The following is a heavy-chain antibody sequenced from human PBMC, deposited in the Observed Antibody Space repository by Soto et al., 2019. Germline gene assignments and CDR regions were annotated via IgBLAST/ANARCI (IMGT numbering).Heavy chain of an antibody. CDR1: GYTFTSYG. J-gene: IGHJ4*02. D-gene: IGHD2-8*01. Sequence: QVQLVQSGAEVKKPGASVKVSCKASGYTFTSYGISWVRQAPGQGLEWMGGIIPIFGTANYAQKFQGRGTSTADKSTSRAYMELSSLRSEDTAVYYCAGGGTGTGVYYFDYWGQGTLVTVSS. CDR3: AGGGTGTGVYYFDY. V-gene: IGHV1-69*06. CDR2: IIPIFGTA.